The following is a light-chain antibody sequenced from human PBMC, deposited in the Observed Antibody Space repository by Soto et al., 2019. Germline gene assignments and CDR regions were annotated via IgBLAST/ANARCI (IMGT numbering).Light chain of an antibody. V-gene: IGKV1-5*01. Sequence: DIQMTQSPSTLSASVGDRVTITCRASQSISNWLAWYQHKPGKAPKVLIYDASSLESGVPSRFSGSGSGTEFTLTITSLQPDDFATYYCQQYDNLPLTFGGGTKVEIK. J-gene: IGKJ4*01. CDR2: DAS. CDR1: QSISNW. CDR3: QQYDNLPLT.